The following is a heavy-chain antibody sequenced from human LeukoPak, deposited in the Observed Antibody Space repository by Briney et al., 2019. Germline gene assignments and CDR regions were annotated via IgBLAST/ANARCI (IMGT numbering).Heavy chain of an antibody. CDR2: IRQDGSEK. CDR3: ARENRSTSCCFDY. D-gene: IGHD2-2*01. V-gene: IGHV3-7*01. J-gene: IGHJ4*02. CDR1: GFTFSSFW. Sequence: GGSLRLSCAASGFTFSSFWMSWVRQAPGKGLEWVANIRQDGSEKYYVDSVKGQFTISRDNAKNSLYLQMTSLRAEDTAVYYCARENRSTSCCFDYWGQGTLVTVSS.